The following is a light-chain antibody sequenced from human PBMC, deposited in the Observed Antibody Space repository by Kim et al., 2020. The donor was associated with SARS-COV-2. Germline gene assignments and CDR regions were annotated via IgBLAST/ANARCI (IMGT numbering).Light chain of an antibody. V-gene: IGLV2-11*01. CDR1: SSDVGGYKY. CDR2: DVS. Sequence: QSALTQPRSVSGSPGQSVTISCTGTSSDVGGYKYVSWYQQHPGKAPKLMIYDVSKRPSGVPDRFSGSKSGNTASLTISGLQAEDEADYYCCSVVGSPVFGGGTQLTVL. CDR3: CSVVGSPV. J-gene: IGLJ2*01.